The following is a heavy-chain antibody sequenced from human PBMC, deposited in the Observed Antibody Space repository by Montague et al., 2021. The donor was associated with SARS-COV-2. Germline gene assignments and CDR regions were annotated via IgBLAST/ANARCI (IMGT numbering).Heavy chain of an antibody. D-gene: IGHD4/OR15-4a*01. CDR3: ATLTQSNGDF. CDR1: SDSINSYY. CDR2: VYSSRTT. Sequence: SETLSLTCTVSSDSINSYYWGWIRQPPGKRLEWLGYVYSSRTTNYNPSLNSRIAISVVTSKNQFSLRLDSVTAADTAIYYCATLTQSNGDFWGQGALVTVS. V-gene: IGHV4-4*08. J-gene: IGHJ4*02.